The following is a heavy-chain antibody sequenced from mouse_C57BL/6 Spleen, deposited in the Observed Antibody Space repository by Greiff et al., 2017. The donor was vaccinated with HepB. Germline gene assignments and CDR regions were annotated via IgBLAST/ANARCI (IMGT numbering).Heavy chain of an antibody. Sequence: VQLQQPGAELVKPGASVKLSCKASGYTFTSYWMHWVKQRPGQGLEWIGMIHPNSGSTNYNEKFKGKATLTVDKSSSTAYMQLSSLTSEDSAVYYCGGYYRDYFDYWGQGTTLTVSS. J-gene: IGHJ2*01. CDR2: IHPNSGST. D-gene: IGHD1-1*01. CDR3: GGYYRDYFDY. CDR1: GYTFTSYW. V-gene: IGHV1-64*01.